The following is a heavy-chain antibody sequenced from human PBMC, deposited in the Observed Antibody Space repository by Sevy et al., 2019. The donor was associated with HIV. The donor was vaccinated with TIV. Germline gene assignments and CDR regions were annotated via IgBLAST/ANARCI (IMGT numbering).Heavy chain of an antibody. Sequence: GGSLRLSCAASGFTFSSYGMHWVRQAPGKGLEWVAFIRYDGSNKYYADSVKGRFTISRDNSKNTQYLQMNSLRAEDTAVYYCAKDGKEYYDFWSGYPDYWGQGTLVTVSS. CDR2: IRYDGSNK. CDR3: AKDGKEYYDFWSGYPDY. J-gene: IGHJ4*02. CDR1: GFTFSSYG. D-gene: IGHD3-3*01. V-gene: IGHV3-30*02.